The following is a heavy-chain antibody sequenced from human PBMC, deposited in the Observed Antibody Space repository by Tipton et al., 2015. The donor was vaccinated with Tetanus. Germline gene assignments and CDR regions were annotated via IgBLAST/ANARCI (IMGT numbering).Heavy chain of an antibody. CDR2: IYYSGST. D-gene: IGHD5-12*01. CDR1: GGSISSSSYY. V-gene: IGHV4-39*01. J-gene: IGHJ4*02. Sequence: TLSLTCTVSGGSISSSSYYWGWIRQPPGKGLEWIGSIYYSGSTYYNPSLKSRVTISVDTSKNQFSLKLSSVTAADTAVYYCARHRVGWLRHFDYWGQGILVAVSS. CDR3: ARHRVGWLRHFDY.